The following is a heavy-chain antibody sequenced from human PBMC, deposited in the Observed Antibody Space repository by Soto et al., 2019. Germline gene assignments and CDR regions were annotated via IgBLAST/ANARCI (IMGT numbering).Heavy chain of an antibody. CDR1: GFTFGDYA. D-gene: IGHD2-2*01. CDR3: TRETLSSTSRIDY. V-gene: IGHV3-49*03. J-gene: IGHJ4*02. Sequence: GGSLRLSCTASGFTFGDYAMSWFRQAPGKGLEWVGFIRSKAYGGTTEYAASVKGRFTISRDDSKSIAYLQMNSLKTEDTAVYYCTRETLSSTSRIDYWGQGTLVTVSS. CDR2: IRSKAYGGTT.